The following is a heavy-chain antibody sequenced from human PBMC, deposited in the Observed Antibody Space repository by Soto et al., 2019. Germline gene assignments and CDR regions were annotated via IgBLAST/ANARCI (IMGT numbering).Heavy chain of an antibody. CDR2: FSYGGST. CDR1: GGTLSSESYY. V-gene: IGHV4-39*01. Sequence: SETLSLTCTVSGGTLSSESYYWGWIRQPPGKGLDWIGSFSYGGSTYYSPSLKSRVTISVDTSKNQFSLNLSSVTAADTAVYYCARPWATLIVVVPGIGNWGQGTLVTVSS. CDR3: ARPWATLIVVVPGIGN. D-gene: IGHD3-22*01. J-gene: IGHJ4*02.